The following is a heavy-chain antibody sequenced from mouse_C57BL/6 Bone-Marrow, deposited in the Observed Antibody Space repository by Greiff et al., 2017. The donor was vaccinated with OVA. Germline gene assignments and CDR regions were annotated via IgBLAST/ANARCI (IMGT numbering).Heavy chain of an antibody. CDR3: ATLIYYDYDGGYAMDY. Sequence: QVQLQQSGPGLVAPSQSLSITCTVSGFSLTSYGVDWVRQSPGKGLEWLGVIWGVGSTNYNSALKSRLSISKDNSKSQVFLKMNSLQTDDTAMYYCATLIYYDYDGGYAMDYWGQGTSVTVSS. CDR2: IWGVGST. CDR1: GFSLTSYG. J-gene: IGHJ4*01. D-gene: IGHD2-4*01. V-gene: IGHV2-6*01.